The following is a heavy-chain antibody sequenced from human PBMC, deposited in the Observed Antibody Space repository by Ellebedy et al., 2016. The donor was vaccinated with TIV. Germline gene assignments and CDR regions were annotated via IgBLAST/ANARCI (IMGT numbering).Heavy chain of an antibody. CDR3: ARRASYGDYAVQVNPWFDP. Sequence: GESMKISCAASGFNFRSYWMTWVRQAPGKGLEWVAKIRQEGDEIYYVESVKGRFTISRDNAKNSLFLQMNSLRVEDTAVYYCARRASYGDYAVQVNPWFDPWGQGTLVTVSS. CDR2: IRQEGDEI. CDR1: GFNFRSYW. D-gene: IGHD4-17*01. J-gene: IGHJ5*02. V-gene: IGHV3-7*01.